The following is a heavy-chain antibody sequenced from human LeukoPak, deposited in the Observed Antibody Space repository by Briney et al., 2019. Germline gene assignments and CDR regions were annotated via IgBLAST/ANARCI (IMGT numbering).Heavy chain of an antibody. CDR1: GFTLSSYE. J-gene: IGHJ4*02. CDR2: IDYSGGST. V-gene: IGHV3-23*01. D-gene: IGHD2-15*01. Sequence: PGGSLRLSCTASGFTLSSYEMSWIRQAPGKGLEWVSSIDYSGGSTYYADSVKGRFTISRDNSKNTLYLQLNSLRGDDTAVYYCAPRVVGSAPFDYWGQGTLVTVSS. CDR3: APRVVGSAPFDY.